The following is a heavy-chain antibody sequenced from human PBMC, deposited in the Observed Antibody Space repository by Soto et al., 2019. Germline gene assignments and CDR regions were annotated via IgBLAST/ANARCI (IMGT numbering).Heavy chain of an antibody. V-gene: IGHV2-5*02. D-gene: IGHD3-9*01. CDR1: GFSLSTSGVG. CDR3: ARIFKGLFDWQH. Sequence: SGPTLVNPTQTLTLTCTFSGFSLSTSGVGVGWIRQPPGKALEWLALIYWDDDKRYSPSLKSRLTITKDASKNQVVLTMTNMDPVDTATYYCARIFKGLFDWQHWGQGTLVTVSS. CDR2: IYWDDDK. J-gene: IGHJ4*02.